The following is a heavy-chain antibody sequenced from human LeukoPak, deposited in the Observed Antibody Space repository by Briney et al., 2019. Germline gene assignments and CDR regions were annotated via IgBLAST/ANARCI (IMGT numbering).Heavy chain of an antibody. CDR2: ISGSGGST. Sequence: GGSLRLSCAVSGFSFSSYTMSWVRQAPGKGLEWVSAISGSGGSTYYADCVKGRFTISRDNSKNTLFLQMNSLRAEDTAVYYSAKDLGYCSSFSCPFDYWGQGTLVTVSS. J-gene: IGHJ4*02. V-gene: IGHV3-23*01. CDR3: AKDLGYCSSFSCPFDY. CDR1: GFSFSSYT. D-gene: IGHD2-2*01.